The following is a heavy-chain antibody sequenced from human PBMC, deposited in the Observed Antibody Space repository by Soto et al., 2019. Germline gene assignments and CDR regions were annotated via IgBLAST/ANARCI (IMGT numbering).Heavy chain of an antibody. CDR3: ARAQAYCRGDCLVWFDP. V-gene: IGHV4-61*01. CDR1: GGSVSSGSYY. J-gene: IGHJ5*02. CDR2: IYYSGST. Sequence: PSETLSLTCTVSGGSVSSGSYYWSWIRQPPGKGLEWIGYIYYSGSTNYNPSLKSRVTISVDTSKNQFSLKLSSVTAADTAVYYCARAQAYCRGDCLVWFDPWGHGTLVTVSS. D-gene: IGHD2-21*02.